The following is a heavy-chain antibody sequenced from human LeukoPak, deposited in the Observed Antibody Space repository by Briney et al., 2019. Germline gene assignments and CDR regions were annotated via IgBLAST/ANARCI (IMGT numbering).Heavy chain of an antibody. Sequence: SETLSLTCAVYGGSFSGYYWSWIRQPPGKGLEWIGEINHSGSTNYNPSLKSRVTISVDTSKNQFSLKLSSVTAADTAAYYCASAWVRGIWGQGTMVTVSS. CDR2: INHSGST. D-gene: IGHD3-10*01. J-gene: IGHJ3*02. V-gene: IGHV4-34*01. CDR3: ASAWVRGI. CDR1: GGSFSGYY.